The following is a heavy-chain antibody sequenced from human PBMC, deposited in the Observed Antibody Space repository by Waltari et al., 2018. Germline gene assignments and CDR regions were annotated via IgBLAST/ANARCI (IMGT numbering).Heavy chain of an antibody. CDR1: GYSISGCYY. CDR2: CYHSGIT. CDR3: ARIPAGGIVGATSTGYYYYYYMDV. J-gene: IGHJ6*03. D-gene: IGHD1-26*01. Sequence: QVQLQESGPGLVRPAETLSLTCADSGYSISGCYYWDWTLQRPGKGLERVGSCYHSGITYYNPSLNSRVNISADKSKNQFSLKLSSVTAADTAVYYCARIPAGGIVGATSTGYYYYYYMDVWGKGTTVTVSS. V-gene: IGHV4-38-2*01.